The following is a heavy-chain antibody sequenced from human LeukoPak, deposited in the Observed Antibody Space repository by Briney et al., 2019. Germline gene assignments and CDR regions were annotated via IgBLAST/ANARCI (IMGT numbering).Heavy chain of an antibody. J-gene: IGHJ4*02. D-gene: IGHD3-16*02. CDR3: ARVGYYDYVWGSYLLL. V-gene: IGHV3-21*01. CDR1: GFTFSSYW. Sequence: GGSLRLSCAASGFTFSSYWMSWVRQAPGKGLEWVSSISSSSSYIYHADSVKGRFTISRDNAKNSLYLQMNSLRAADTAVYYCARVGYYDYVWGSYLLLWGQGTLVTVSS. CDR2: ISSSSSYI.